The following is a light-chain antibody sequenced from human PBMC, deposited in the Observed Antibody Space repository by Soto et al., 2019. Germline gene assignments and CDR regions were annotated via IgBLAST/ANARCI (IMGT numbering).Light chain of an antibody. CDR1: QSFSNG. Sequence: IQMTQSLSTLAASVGDTVTIICRASQSFSNGLAWYQQKPGKAPNFLIYKASTLESGVPSRFSGSGSGTEFTLTISSLQPDDFATYYCQQYNSYSWTFGQGTKVEIK. J-gene: IGKJ1*01. CDR2: KAS. CDR3: QQYNSYSWT. V-gene: IGKV1-5*03.